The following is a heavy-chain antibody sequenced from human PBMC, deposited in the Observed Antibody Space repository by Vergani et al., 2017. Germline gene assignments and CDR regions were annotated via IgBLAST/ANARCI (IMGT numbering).Heavy chain of an antibody. V-gene: IGHV3-30*02. Sequence: QVQLVESGGGVVQPGGSLRLSCAASGFSFSTYGMHWVRQAPGRGLEWVAFLRYDGSNENYGDAVKGRFIISRDNSKNMLSLEMHSLRPEDTAVYYCANSYCSSLSCYAFYGMEVWGQGTTVTVSS. J-gene: IGHJ6*02. CDR3: ANSYCSSLSCYAFYGMEV. CDR2: LRYDGSNE. D-gene: IGHD2-2*01. CDR1: GFSFSTYG.